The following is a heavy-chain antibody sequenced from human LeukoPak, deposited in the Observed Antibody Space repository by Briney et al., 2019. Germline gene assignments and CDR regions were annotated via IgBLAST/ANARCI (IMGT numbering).Heavy chain of an antibody. V-gene: IGHV3-23*01. Sequence: GGCLRLSCDASGFTFSTYAMSWVRQAPGEGLEWVSGLSGSGGSTWYADSVKGRFTISRDNSKNTVYLHMNSLRAEDTAVYYCAKFEGLCGSANTCYHFDCWGQGTLVTVSS. CDR3: AKFEGLCGSANTCYHFDC. CDR2: LSGSGGST. J-gene: IGHJ4*02. D-gene: IGHD2-2*01. CDR1: GFTFSTYA.